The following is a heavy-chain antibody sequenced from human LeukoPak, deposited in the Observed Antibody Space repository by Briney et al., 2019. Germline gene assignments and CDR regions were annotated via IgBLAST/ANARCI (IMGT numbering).Heavy chain of an antibody. CDR2: IWYDGSNK. J-gene: IGHJ4*02. Sequence: GGSLRLSCAASGFTFSSYGMHWVRQAPGKGLEWVAVIWYDGSNKYYADSVKGRFTISRDNSKNTLYLQMNSLRAEDTTVYYCAKDTSRYNWNSHLIDYWGQGTLVTVSS. CDR1: GFTFSSYG. V-gene: IGHV3-33*06. CDR3: AKDTSRYNWNSHLIDY. D-gene: IGHD1-7*01.